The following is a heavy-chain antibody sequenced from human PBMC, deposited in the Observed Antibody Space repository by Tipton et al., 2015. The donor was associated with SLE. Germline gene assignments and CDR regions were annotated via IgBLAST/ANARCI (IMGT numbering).Heavy chain of an antibody. D-gene: IGHD6-13*01. CDR2: ISYTGGT. J-gene: IGHJ3*02. Sequence: TLSLTCTVSFGSINSANHFWSWIRQTPGKGLEWIGYISYTGGTDYNPSVKGRATISIDTSKNQLSLKLTSVTAADTAVYYCARGFFTSTWTQDAFDIWGQGTLVTVSS. CDR1: FGSINSANHF. V-gene: IGHV4-61*01. CDR3: ARGFFTSTWTQDAFDI.